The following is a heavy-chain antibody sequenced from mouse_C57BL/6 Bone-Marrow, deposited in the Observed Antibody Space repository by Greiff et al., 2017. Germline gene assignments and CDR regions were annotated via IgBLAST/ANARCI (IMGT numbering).Heavy chain of an antibody. Sequence: EVQLQQSGPELVKPGASVKISCKASGYTFTDYYMNWVKQSHGQSLEWIGDINPNNGGTRYNQKFKGKATLTVDKSSSTAYMELRSLTSEDSAVYYCAREDYGGYAMDYWGQGTSVTVSS. CDR1: GYTFTDYY. CDR2: INPNNGGT. V-gene: IGHV1-26*01. CDR3: AREDYGGYAMDY. J-gene: IGHJ4*01. D-gene: IGHD2-4*01.